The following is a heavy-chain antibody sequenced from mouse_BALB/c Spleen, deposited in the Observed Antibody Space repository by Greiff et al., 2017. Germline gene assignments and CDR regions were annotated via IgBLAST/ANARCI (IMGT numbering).Heavy chain of an antibody. CDR2: IDPANGNT. CDR3: ARERDSGWYAMDY. CDR1: GFNIKDTY. Sequence: EVKLQESGAELVKPGASVKLSCTASGFNIKDTYMHWVKQRPEQGLEWIGRIDPANGNTKYDPKFQGKATITADTSSNTAYLQLSSLTSEDTAVYYCARERDSGWYAMDYWGQGTSVTVSS. J-gene: IGHJ4*01. V-gene: IGHV14-3*02.